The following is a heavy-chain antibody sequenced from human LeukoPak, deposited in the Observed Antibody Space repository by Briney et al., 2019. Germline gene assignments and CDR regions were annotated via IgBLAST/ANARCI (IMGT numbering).Heavy chain of an antibody. D-gene: IGHD4-23*01. CDR3: ANWYSGNSLVSFDY. Sequence: PGGSLRLSCAASGFTFSSYAMSWVRQAPGKGLEWVSAITGSGGNAYYADSVKGRFTISRDNSENTLFLQMNSLRAEDTAVYYCANWYSGNSLVSFDYWGQGTVVTVSS. CDR1: GFTFSSYA. CDR2: ITGSGGNA. V-gene: IGHV3-23*01. J-gene: IGHJ4*02.